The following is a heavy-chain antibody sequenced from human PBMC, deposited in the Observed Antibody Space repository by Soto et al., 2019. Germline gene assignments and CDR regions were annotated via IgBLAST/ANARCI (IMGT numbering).Heavy chain of an antibody. CDR3: AKVNEQVWSEIDYYYYYGMDV. V-gene: IGHV3-23*01. J-gene: IGHJ6*02. CDR1: GFTFSSYA. CDR2: ISGSGGST. Sequence: GGSLRLSCAASGFTFSSYAMSWVRQAPGKGLEWVSAISGSGGSTYYADSVKGRFTISRDNSKNTLYLQMNSLRAEDTAVYYCAKVNEQVWSEIDYYYYYGMDVWGQGTTVTVSS. D-gene: IGHD1-1*01.